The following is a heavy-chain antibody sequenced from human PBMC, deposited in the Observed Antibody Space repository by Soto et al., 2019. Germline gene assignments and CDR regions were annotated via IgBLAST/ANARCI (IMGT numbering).Heavy chain of an antibody. CDR3: ARERLGDPRENFDY. CDR2: ISYDGSNK. CDR1: GFTFSSYA. V-gene: IGHV3-30-3*01. J-gene: IGHJ4*02. Sequence: GGSLRLSCAASGFTFSSYAMHWVRQAPGKGLEWVAVISYDGSNKYYADSVKGRFTISRDNSKNTLYLQMNSLRAEDTAVYYCARERLGDPRENFDYWGQGTLVTVSS. D-gene: IGHD2-21*02.